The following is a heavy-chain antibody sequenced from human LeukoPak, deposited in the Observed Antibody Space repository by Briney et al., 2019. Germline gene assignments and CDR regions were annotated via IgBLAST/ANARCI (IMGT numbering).Heavy chain of an antibody. D-gene: IGHD6-6*01. CDR2: IKSKSDGETT. Sequence: PGGSLRLSCAASGFTFSNAWMSWVRQAPGKGLEWVGRIKSKSDGETTDYAAPVKGRFTISRDDSKNTLYLQMNSLRAEDTAVYYCAKGPYSSSSRRNWFDPWGQGTLVTVSS. J-gene: IGHJ5*02. CDR3: AKGPYSSSSRRNWFDP. CDR1: GFTFSNAW. V-gene: IGHV3-15*01.